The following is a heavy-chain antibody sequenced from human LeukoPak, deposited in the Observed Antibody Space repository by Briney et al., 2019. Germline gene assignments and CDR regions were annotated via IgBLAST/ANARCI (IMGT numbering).Heavy chain of an antibody. CDR3: ARDRGSGDDNWLDP. Sequence: PSETLSLTCTVSGASISSYYWSWIRQPPGKGLEWIGYRYYSGSTNYNPSLKSRVTISLDTSKNQVSLKLSSVTAADTAVYYCARDRGSGDDNWLDPWGQGTLVTVSS. CDR1: GASISSYY. V-gene: IGHV4-59*01. CDR2: RYYSGST. D-gene: IGHD3-10*01. J-gene: IGHJ5*02.